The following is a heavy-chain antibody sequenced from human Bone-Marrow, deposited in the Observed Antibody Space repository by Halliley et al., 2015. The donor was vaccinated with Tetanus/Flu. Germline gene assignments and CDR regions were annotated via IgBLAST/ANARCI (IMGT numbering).Heavy chain of an antibody. CDR3: TKALPSGTSLGNVEFDY. Sequence: SLRLSCAASGFTLSNYGIHWVRQAPGKGLEWVAVTSYDGKYQPYIDSVKGRFTISRDNSKRMVYLHMNTVRVEDTAVYYCTKALPSGTSLGNVEFDYGGQGTLVTVST. CDR2: TSYDGKYQ. J-gene: IGHJ4*02. D-gene: IGHD3-10*01. CDR1: GFTLSNYG. V-gene: IGHV3-30*18.